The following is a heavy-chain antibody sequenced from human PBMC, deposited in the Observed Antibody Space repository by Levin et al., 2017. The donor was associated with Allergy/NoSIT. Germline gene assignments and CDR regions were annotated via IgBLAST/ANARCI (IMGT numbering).Heavy chain of an antibody. CDR1: GGSITGYY. Sequence: SETLSLTCTVSGGSITGYYWSWIRQSPWKGLEWIGYINEIGTTSYTPSLNSRLTISVDTSKNHFSLKLSSVTAAATAVYYFARHSSGFSYAYDFDYWGQGTLVTVSS. CDR3: ARHSSGFSYAYDFDY. D-gene: IGHD5-18*01. J-gene: IGHJ4*02. CDR2: INEIGTT. V-gene: IGHV4-59*08.